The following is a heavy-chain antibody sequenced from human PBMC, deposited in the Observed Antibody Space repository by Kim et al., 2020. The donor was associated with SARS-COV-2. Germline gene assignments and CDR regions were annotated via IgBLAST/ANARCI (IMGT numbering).Heavy chain of an antibody. CDR1: GYTFTSYG. V-gene: IGHV1-18*01. J-gene: IGHJ4*02. CDR2: ISAYNGNT. CDR3: ARVALFKGYCSGGGDY. Sequence: ASVKVSCKASGYTFTSYGISWVRQAPGQGLEWMGWISAYNGNTNYAQKLQGRVTMTTDTSTSTAYMELRSLRSDDTAVYYCARVALFKGYCSGGGDYWGQGTLVTVSS. D-gene: IGHD2-15*01.